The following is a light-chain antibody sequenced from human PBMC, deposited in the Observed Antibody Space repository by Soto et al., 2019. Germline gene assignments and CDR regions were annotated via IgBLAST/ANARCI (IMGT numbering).Light chain of an antibody. J-gene: IGKJ3*01. V-gene: IGKV1-17*01. CDR2: AAS. Sequence: DIQMTQSPSSLSAFVGDRDTITCRASQDIRSDLGWFQQKPGKAPKRLVFAASTLESGVPSRFSGSRSGTEFTLTISSLQPEDFATYYCLQHNSYPFTFGPGTKVDIK. CDR1: QDIRSD. CDR3: LQHNSYPFT.